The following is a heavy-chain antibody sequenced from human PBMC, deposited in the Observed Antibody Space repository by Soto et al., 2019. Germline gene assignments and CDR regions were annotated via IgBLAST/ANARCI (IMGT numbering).Heavy chain of an antibody. Sequence: PSETLSLTCAVSGYSISSGYYWGWIRQPPGKGLEWIGSIYHSGSTYYNPSLKSRVTISVDTSKNQFSLKLSSVTAADTAVYYCASVGGDTAMAFYYSGMEDWGQGTTLTVSS. D-gene: IGHD5-18*01. J-gene: IGHJ6*02. CDR1: GYSISSGYY. V-gene: IGHV4-38-2*01. CDR2: IYHSGST. CDR3: ASVGGDTAMAFYYSGMED.